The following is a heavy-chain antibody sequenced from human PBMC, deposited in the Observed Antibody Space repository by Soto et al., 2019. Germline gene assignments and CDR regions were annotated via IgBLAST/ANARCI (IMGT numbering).Heavy chain of an antibody. D-gene: IGHD6-19*01. CDR2: IKSKTDGGTT. Sequence: PGGSLRLSCAASGFTFSNAWMNWVRQAPGKGLEWVGRIKSKTDGGTTDYAAPVKGRFTISRDDSKNTLYLQMNSLKTEDTAVYYCTTEEQWLVLASYYYYGMDVWGQGTTVTVSS. V-gene: IGHV3-15*07. CDR1: GFTFSNAW. J-gene: IGHJ6*02. CDR3: TTEEQWLVLASYYYYGMDV.